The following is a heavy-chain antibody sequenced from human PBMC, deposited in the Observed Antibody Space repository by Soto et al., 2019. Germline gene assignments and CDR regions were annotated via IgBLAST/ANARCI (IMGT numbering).Heavy chain of an antibody. D-gene: IGHD3-16*01. V-gene: IGHV1-69*01. Sequence: QVQVVQSGAEVKKPGSSVKVSCKVSGGIFTNNAISWVRQAPGQGLEWLGGVIPLFDTAYYAQILRGRLRISADGATPTAYLDLSGLTSADTAVYFCATGGHNDGYNFYHGMDVWGQGTTVTVS. J-gene: IGHJ6*02. CDR1: GGIFTNNA. CDR3: ATGGHNDGYNFYHGMDV. CDR2: VIPLFDTA.